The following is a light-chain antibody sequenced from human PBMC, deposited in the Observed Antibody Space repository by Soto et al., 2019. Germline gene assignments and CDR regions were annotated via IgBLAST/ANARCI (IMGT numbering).Light chain of an antibody. CDR3: GTWDSSLSVVV. CDR1: NSNIGNKD. Sequence: QSVLTQPPSVSAAPGQKVTISCSGSNSNIGNKDVSWYQQFPGTAPKLLIYDNDRRPSGIPDRFSASKSGTLVTLAITGLQTGDEDDYYCGTWDSSLSVVVFGGGTKLTVL. V-gene: IGLV1-51*01. CDR2: DND. J-gene: IGLJ2*01.